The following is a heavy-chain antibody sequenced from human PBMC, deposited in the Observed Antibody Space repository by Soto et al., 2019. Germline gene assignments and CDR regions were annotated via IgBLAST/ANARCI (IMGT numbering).Heavy chain of an antibody. CDR1: GFTFSSYS. D-gene: IGHD4-17*01. V-gene: IGHV3-21*01. CDR2: ISSSSSDI. CDR3: ARIQSYCDYGRENYFDY. J-gene: IGHJ4*02. Sequence: GGSLRLSCAASGFTFSSYSMNWVRQAPGKGLEWVSSISSSSSDIYYADSVKGRFTISRDNAKNSLYLQINSLRAEDTAVYYCARIQSYCDYGRENYFDYWGQGTLVTVSS.